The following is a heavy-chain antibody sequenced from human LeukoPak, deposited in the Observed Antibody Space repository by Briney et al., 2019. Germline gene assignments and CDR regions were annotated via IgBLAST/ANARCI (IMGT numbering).Heavy chain of an antibody. CDR1: GFTFSSYW. CDR2: IKQDGSEK. Sequence: PGGSLRLSCAASGFTFSSYWMSWVRQAPGKGLEWVANIKQDGSEKYYVDSVKGRFTISRDNAKNSLYLQMNSLRAEDTAVYYCTRAKAPKISYDSSGYYFDYWGQGTLVTVSS. CDR3: TRAKAPKISYDSSGYYFDY. V-gene: IGHV3-7*01. D-gene: IGHD3-22*01. J-gene: IGHJ4*02.